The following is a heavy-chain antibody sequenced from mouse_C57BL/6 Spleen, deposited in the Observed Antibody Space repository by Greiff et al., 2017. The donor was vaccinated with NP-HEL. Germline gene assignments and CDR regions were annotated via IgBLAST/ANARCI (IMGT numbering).Heavy chain of an antibody. CDR3: ARGYGSSYRTECDY. CDR2: INPNYGTT. CDR1: GYSFTDYN. Sequence: VQLQQSGPELVKPGASVKISCKASGYSFTDYNMNWVKQSNGKSLEWIGVINPNYGTTSYNQKFKGKATLTVDQSFSTAYMQLNSLTSEDSPVYYCARGYGSSYRTECDYWGQGTTLTVSS. V-gene: IGHV1-39*01. D-gene: IGHD1-1*01. J-gene: IGHJ2*01.